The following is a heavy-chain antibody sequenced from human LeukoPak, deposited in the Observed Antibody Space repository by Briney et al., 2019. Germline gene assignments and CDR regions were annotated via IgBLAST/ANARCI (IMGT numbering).Heavy chain of an antibody. CDR3: ARLGYLDY. CDR1: GFTFSTYA. J-gene: IGHJ4*02. CDR2: ISNNGRNK. V-gene: IGHV3-30*04. D-gene: IGHD2-15*01. Sequence: GGSLRLSCAASGFTFSTYAIHWVRQAPGKGLEWVAFISNNGRNKDYADSVKGRFTISRDNAKNSLYLQMNSLRAEDTAVYYCARLGYLDYWGQGTLVTVSS.